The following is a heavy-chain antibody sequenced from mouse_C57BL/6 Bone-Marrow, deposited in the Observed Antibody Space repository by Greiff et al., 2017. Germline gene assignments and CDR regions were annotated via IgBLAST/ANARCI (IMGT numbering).Heavy chain of an antibody. CDR2: IDPETGGT. Sequence: VKLVESGAELVRPGASVTLSCKASGYTFTDYEMHWVKQTPVHGLEWIGAIDPETGGTAYNQKFKGKAILTADKSSSTAYMELRSLTSEDSAVYYCTSYGSSSFWYFDVWGTGTTVTVSS. CDR1: GYTFTDYE. V-gene: IGHV1-15*01. J-gene: IGHJ1*03. D-gene: IGHD1-1*01. CDR3: TSYGSSSFWYFDV.